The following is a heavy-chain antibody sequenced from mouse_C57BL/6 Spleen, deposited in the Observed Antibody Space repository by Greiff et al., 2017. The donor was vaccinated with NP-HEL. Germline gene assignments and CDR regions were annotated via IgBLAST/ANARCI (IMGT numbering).Heavy chain of an antibody. CDR1: GYAFRRSW. CDR2: IYPGDGDT. J-gene: IGHJ2*01. V-gene: IGHV1-82*01. D-gene: IGHD2-12*01. CDR3: ATSYEFDY. Sequence: QVQLQQSGPELVKPGASVKISCKASGYAFRRSWMNWVKQRPGKGLEWIGRIYPGDGDTNYNGKFKGKATLTADKSSSTAYMQLSSLTSEDSAVYFCATSYEFDYWGQGTTLTVSS.